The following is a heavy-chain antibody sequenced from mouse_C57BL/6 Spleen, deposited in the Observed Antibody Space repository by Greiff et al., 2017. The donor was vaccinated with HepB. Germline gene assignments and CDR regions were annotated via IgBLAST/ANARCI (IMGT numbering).Heavy chain of an antibody. D-gene: IGHD1-1*01. J-gene: IGHJ3*01. V-gene: IGHV5-17*01. CDR2: ISSGSSTI. Sequence: EVKLVESGGGLVKPGGSLKLSCPASGFTFSDYGMHWVRQAPEKGLEWVAYISSGSSTIYYADTVKGRFTISRDNAKNTLFLQMTSLRSEDTAMYYCARESYYYFAYWGQGTLVTVSA. CDR1: GFTFSDYG. CDR3: ARESYYYFAY.